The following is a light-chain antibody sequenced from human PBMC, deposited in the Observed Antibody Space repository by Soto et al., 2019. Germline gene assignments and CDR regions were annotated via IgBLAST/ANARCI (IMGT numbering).Light chain of an antibody. CDR2: DAS. CDR3: QQYGRPPRT. V-gene: IGKV1-5*01. Sequence: DFQMTQSPSPLCSCVVDIVTITRGASQNIRSRLAWFQQKPGKAPKLLIYDASSLESGVPQRFSGSGSETEFTLTISSLQSEDFAVYYCQQYGRPPRTFGQGTKVDIK. CDR1: QNIRSR. J-gene: IGKJ1*01.